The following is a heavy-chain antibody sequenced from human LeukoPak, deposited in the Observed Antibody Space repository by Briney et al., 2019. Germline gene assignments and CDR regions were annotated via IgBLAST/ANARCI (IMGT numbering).Heavy chain of an antibody. V-gene: IGHV4-61*02. CDR2: IYTRGST. D-gene: IGHD3-10*01. J-gene: IGHJ5*01. CDR3: ATAGMVRGPDAWFDS. CDR1: GGSISSGRYY. Sequence: SETLSLTCNVSGGSISSGRYYWSWIRQPAGKGLEWIGRIYTRGSTNYNPSLKSRVTMSVDTSKNQFSLKLSSVTAADTAVYYCATAGMVRGPDAWFDSWGQGNLVTVSS.